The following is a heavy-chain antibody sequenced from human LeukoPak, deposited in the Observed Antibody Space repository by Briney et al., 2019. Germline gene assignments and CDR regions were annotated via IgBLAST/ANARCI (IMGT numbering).Heavy chain of an antibody. V-gene: IGHV3-30*18. J-gene: IGHJ4*02. CDR3: AKDRDSSTWSFFDL. CDR2: GSHDGRNK. D-gene: IGHD6-13*01. CDR1: GFIFRNYA. Sequence: GRSLRLSCVASGFIFRNYAMHWVRQAPGKGLEWVAVGSHDGRNKIYGDSVKGRFTISRDNSKNTVYLQMDNLRPEDTAVYYCAKDRDSSTWSFFDLWGQGTLVTVSS.